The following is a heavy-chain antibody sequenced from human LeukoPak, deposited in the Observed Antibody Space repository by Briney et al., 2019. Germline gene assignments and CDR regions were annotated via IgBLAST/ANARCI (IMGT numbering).Heavy chain of an antibody. CDR3: ARHYYGSGSYDY. CDR1: GFTFSDYY. D-gene: IGHD3-10*01. Sequence: PGGSLRLSCAASGFTFSDYYMSWLRQAPGKGLEGVSYISSSSSYTNYADSVKGRFTISRDNAKNSLYLQMNSLRAEDTAVYYCARHYYGSGSYDYWGQGTLVTVSS. J-gene: IGHJ4*02. V-gene: IGHV3-11*06. CDR2: ISSSSSYT.